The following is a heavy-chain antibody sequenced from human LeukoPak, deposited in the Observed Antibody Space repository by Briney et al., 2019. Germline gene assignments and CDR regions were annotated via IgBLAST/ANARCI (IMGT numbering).Heavy chain of an antibody. J-gene: IGHJ3*02. CDR3: SSRNYYDRSGPFDI. Sequence: GGSLRLSCAASTFTFSNGWMSWVRQAPGKGLEWVGRIKRNADGGTTEYAAPVKGRFTISRDGSKSTLYLQMNSLKTEDTAMYYCSSRNYYDRSGPFDIWGQGTMVTVSS. D-gene: IGHD3-22*01. CDR1: TFTFSNGW. V-gene: IGHV3-15*01. CDR2: IKRNADGGTT.